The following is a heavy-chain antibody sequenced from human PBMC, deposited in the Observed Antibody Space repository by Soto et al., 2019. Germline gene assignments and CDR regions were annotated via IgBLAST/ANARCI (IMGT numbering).Heavy chain of an antibody. CDR2: IIPIFGTA. D-gene: IGHD2-15*01. CDR1: GGPFISYA. Sequence: VKVSCNASGGPFISYAIIWVRQAPGQGLEWMGGIIPIFGTANYAQKFQCRVTITADESTSTAYMELSSLRSEDTAVYYCAGYCSGGSCYGSWGQGTLVTVS. V-gene: IGHV1-69*01. CDR3: AGYCSGGSCYGS. J-gene: IGHJ4*02.